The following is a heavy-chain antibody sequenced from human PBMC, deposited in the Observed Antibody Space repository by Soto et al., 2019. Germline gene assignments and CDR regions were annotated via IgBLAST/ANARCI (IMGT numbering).Heavy chain of an antibody. Sequence: GGSLRLSCAASGFTFSNAWMNWVRQAPGKGLEWVGRIKSKTDGGKTDYAATVKGRFTISRDDSKKTLYLQMNSLKTEDTAVYYCTTDWHYDYVCGSYRYDAFDIWGQGTMVTVSS. CDR1: GFTFSNAW. CDR3: TTDWHYDYVCGSYRYDAFDI. CDR2: IKSKTDGGKT. V-gene: IGHV3-15*07. J-gene: IGHJ3*02. D-gene: IGHD3-16*02.